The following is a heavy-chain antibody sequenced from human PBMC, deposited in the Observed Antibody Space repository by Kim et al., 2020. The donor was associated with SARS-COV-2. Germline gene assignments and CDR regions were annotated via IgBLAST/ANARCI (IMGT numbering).Heavy chain of an antibody. V-gene: IGHV1-18*01. CDR3: AREDSSGWYFSMDY. CDR1: GYTFTSYG. J-gene: IGHJ4*02. D-gene: IGHD6-19*01. Sequence: ASVKVSCKASGYTFTSYGISWVRQAPGQGLEWMGWISAYNGNTNYAQKLQGRVTMTTDTSTSTAYMELRSLRSDYTAVYYCAREDSSGWYFSMDYWGQGTLVTVSS. CDR2: ISAYNGNT.